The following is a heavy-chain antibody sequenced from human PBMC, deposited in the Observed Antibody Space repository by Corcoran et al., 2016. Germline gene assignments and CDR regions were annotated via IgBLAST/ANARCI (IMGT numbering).Heavy chain of an antibody. J-gene: IGHJ5*02. CDR3: ATSVYSRADS. D-gene: IGHD6-13*01. V-gene: IGHV3-74*03. CDR1: GFTPSSYW. CDR2: IGNDGSAT. Sequence: EVHLVESGGGLVQPGGSLRISCVASGFTPSSYWMQWVRQAPGKGLVWVAHIGNDGSATAYADSVKGRFTVSRDNAKNTLDLQMNSLRDEDTAVYYCATSVYSRADSWGQGTLVTVSS.